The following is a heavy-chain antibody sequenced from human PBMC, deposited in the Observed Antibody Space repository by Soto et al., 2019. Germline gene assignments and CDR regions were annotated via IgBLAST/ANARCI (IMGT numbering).Heavy chain of an antibody. V-gene: IGHV3-21*01. CDR2: ISRSSIYI. D-gene: IGHD5-12*01. CDR1: GFTFRSYS. CDR3: ERGGRGYIVYDYEYYFDD. J-gene: IGHJ4*02. Sequence: EVQLVESVGGLVKPGGTLRLSCAASGFTFRSYSMNWFRQAPGKWLEWVSSISRSSIYIYYADSVQGRVTSSRDNANQSLYLQMKSQRAEDTAVYDCERGGRGYIVYDYEYYFDDWGKGTLVTVSS.